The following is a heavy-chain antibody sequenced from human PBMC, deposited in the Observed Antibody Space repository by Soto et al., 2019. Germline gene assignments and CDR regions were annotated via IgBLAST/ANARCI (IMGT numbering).Heavy chain of an antibody. CDR1: GYTFTVYY. J-gene: IGHJ4*02. V-gene: IGHV1-2*02. CDR3: ARDLAKGGGSAVFDY. CDR2: INPKSGGT. Sequence: QVQLVQSGAEVKKPGASVNVSCKASGYTFTVYYMHWVRQAPGQGLEWMGWINPKSGGTMYPQKFQGRVTMTWDTSISTAYMALTRLRSDDTAVYYLARDLAKGGGSAVFDYWGQGTLGTVSS. D-gene: IGHD1-26*01.